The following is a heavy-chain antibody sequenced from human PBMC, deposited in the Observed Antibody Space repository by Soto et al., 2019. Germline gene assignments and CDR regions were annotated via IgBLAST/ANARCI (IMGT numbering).Heavy chain of an antibody. CDR2: IGISGDT. CDR1: GFNFRSYD. D-gene: IGHD3-10*01. J-gene: IGHJ6*02. Sequence: GGSLRLSCAASGFNFRSYDMHWVRQSTGKGLEWVSGIGISGDTFYLGSVKGRFTISRENAKNPLNLQMNDLRVGDTAVYYCVRFSGVTLPRYYGMDVWGQGTTVTVSS. V-gene: IGHV3-13*01. CDR3: VRFSGVTLPRYYGMDV.